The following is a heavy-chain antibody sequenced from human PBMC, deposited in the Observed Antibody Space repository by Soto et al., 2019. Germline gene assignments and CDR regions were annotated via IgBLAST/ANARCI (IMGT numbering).Heavy chain of an antibody. J-gene: IGHJ4*02. CDR2: ISSSGSTI. CDR3: ASRASTAQGYCSGGSCYYEPRFDY. CDR1: GFTFSSDE. Sequence: GGSLRLSCAASGFTFSSDEMNWVRQAPGKGLEWGSYISSSGSTIYYGDSVKGRCTISRDNAKSSLYLQMNSLRAEDTAVYYCASRASTAQGYCSGGSCYYEPRFDYWGQGTLVTVSS. V-gene: IGHV3-48*03. D-gene: IGHD2-15*01.